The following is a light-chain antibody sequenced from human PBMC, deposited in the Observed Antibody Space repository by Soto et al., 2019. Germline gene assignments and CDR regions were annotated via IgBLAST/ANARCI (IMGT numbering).Light chain of an antibody. CDR2: DAS. V-gene: IGKV3-20*01. CDR1: QSVANNY. CDR3: EQYGSTPLT. Sequence: EIVLTQSPGTLSLSPGERATLSCRASQSVANNYLAWYQQKPGQAPRFLIYDASSRATGIPDRFSGSGSGTDFTLTIRRLEPEDCAVYYCEQYGSTPLTFGGGTKVEIK. J-gene: IGKJ4*01.